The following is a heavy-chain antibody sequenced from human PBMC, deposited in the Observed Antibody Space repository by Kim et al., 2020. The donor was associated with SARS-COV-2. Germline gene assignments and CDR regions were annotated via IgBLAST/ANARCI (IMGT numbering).Heavy chain of an antibody. CDR2: ISYGESVI. Sequence: GGSLRLSCAASGFIFRNYGMHWVRQAPGKGLEWVAVISYGESVIYYKDSVKGRFTISRDNSKNTLFLQMDSLRPNDTGVYYCVRGQSAFDSWGQGNLVTVSS. CDR1: GFIFRNYG. CDR3: VRGQSAFDS. V-gene: IGHV3-30*03. J-gene: IGHJ4*02.